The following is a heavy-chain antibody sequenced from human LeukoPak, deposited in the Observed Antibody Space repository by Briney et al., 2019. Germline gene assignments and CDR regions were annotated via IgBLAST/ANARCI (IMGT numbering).Heavy chain of an antibody. Sequence: SETLSLTCTVSGGSISDSFWSWIRQPPGKGLEWIGYIYHSGNTNYNPSLKSRVTISVDTSKSQLSLKLNSVTAADTAVYYCARDRNYYDSSGYYFANWGQGTLVTVSS. CDR3: ARDRNYYDSSGYYFAN. CDR2: IYHSGNT. D-gene: IGHD3-22*01. J-gene: IGHJ4*02. CDR1: GGSISDSF. V-gene: IGHV4-59*01.